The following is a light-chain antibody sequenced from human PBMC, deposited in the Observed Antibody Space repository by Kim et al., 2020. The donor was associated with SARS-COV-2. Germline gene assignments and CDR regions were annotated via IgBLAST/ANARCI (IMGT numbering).Light chain of an antibody. Sequence: EIVMTQSPTTLSVSPGERATLSCRASQSIHSNLVWYQRRPGQAPRLLIYGASSRATGIPARFSGSGSGTEFTLTISSLQSEDFAVYYCQQYNSWPRTFGQGTKVDIK. CDR2: GAS. V-gene: IGKV3-15*01. CDR1: QSIHSN. CDR3: QQYNSWPRT. J-gene: IGKJ1*01.